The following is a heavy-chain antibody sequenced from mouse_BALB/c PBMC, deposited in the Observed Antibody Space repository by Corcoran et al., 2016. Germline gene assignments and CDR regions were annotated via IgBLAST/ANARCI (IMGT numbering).Heavy chain of an antibody. Sequence: QIQLVQSGPALKKPAETVKISCKASGYTFTNYGKNWVKQAPGKGLKWMGWINTYTGEPTYADDFKGRFAFSLETSASTAYLQINNLKNEDTATYFCARSDGRSWFAYWGQGTLVTVSA. CDR3: ARSDGRSWFAY. J-gene: IGHJ3*01. CDR2: INTYTGEP. V-gene: IGHV9-3-1*01. D-gene: IGHD1-1*01. CDR1: GYTFTNYG.